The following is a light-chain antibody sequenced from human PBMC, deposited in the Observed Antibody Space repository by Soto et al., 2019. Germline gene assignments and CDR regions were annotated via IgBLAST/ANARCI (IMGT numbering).Light chain of an antibody. Sequence: QSALTQPASVSGSPGQSITISCTGTRSNVGAYKLVSWYQHHPGKAPTLMIFEGDKRPSGVSDRFSGSKSGNTASLTISGLQAEDEADYHCASYAGGNTYVFGGGTQLTVL. V-gene: IGLV2-23*01. CDR3: ASYAGGNTYV. CDR2: EGD. J-gene: IGLJ7*01. CDR1: RSNVGAYKL.